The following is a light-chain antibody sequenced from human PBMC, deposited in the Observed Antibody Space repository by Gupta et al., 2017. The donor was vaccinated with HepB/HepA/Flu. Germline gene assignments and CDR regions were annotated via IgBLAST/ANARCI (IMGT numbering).Light chain of an antibody. CDR3: QYYDSSNSWV. V-gene: IGLV6-57*02. CDR2: EDN. Sequence: FMLTQPHSVSESPGKTVTIAFPGSSGSIASNYVQWYQQRPGSAPTTVIYEDNQRPSGVPDRFSGSIDSSSNSASLTISGLKTEDEADYYLQYYDSSNSWVFGGGTKLTVL. J-gene: IGLJ3*02. CDR1: SGSIASNY.